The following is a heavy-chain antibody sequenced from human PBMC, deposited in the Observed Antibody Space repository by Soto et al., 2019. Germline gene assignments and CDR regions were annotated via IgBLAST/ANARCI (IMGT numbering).Heavy chain of an antibody. D-gene: IGHD2-15*01. Sequence: QVQLVQSGAEVKKPGSSVKVSCKASGGTFSSYAISWVRQAPGQGLEWMGGIIPIFCTANYAQKFQGRVTITADESTSTAYMELSSLRSEDTAVYYCARVDCSGGSCYGPKGDYWGQGTLVTVSS. V-gene: IGHV1-69*12. CDR1: GGTFSSYA. CDR2: IIPIFCTA. CDR3: ARVDCSGGSCYGPKGDY. J-gene: IGHJ4*02.